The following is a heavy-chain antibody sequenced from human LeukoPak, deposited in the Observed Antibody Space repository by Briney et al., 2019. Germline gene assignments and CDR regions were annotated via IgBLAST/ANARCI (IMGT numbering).Heavy chain of an antibody. CDR2: IYYSGST. Sequence: SETLSLTCTVSGGSISSYYWSWIRQPPGKGLEWIGYIYYSGSTNYNPSLKSRVTISVDASKNQFSLKLSSVTAADTAVYYCARSHFAKDAFDIWGQGTMVTVSS. CDR1: GGSISSYY. J-gene: IGHJ3*02. CDR3: ARSHFAKDAFDI. V-gene: IGHV4-59*01.